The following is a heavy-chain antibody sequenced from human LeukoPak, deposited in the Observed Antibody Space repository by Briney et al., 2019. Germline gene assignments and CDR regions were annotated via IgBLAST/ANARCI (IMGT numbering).Heavy chain of an antibody. CDR2: IYYSGST. CDR1: GGSISSSSYY. D-gene: IGHD3-16*01. J-gene: IGHJ4*02. CDR3: AKIRKGGVSDFDY. Sequence: SETLSLTCTVSGGSISSSSYYWGWIRQPPGKGLEWIGSIYYSGSTYYNPSLKSRVTISVDTSKNQFSLKLSSVTAADTAVYYCAKIRKGGVSDFDYWGQGTLLTVSS. V-gene: IGHV4-39*01.